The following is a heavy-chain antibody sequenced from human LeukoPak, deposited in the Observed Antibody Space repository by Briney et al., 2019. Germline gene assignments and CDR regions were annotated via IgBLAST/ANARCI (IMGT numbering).Heavy chain of an antibody. CDR1: GFTFDDYA. D-gene: IGHD6-13*01. Sequence: GGSLRLSCAASGFTFDDYAMHWVRQAPGKGLEWVSGISWNSGSIGYADSVKGRFTISRDNAKNSLYLQMNSLRAEDTALYYCAKDLEAAERGAFDIWGQGTMVTVSS. J-gene: IGHJ3*02. CDR3: AKDLEAAERGAFDI. V-gene: IGHV3-9*01. CDR2: ISWNSGSI.